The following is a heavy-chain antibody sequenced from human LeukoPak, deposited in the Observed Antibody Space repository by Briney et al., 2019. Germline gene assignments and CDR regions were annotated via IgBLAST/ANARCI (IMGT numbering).Heavy chain of an antibody. V-gene: IGHV3-23*01. D-gene: IGHD3-10*01. J-gene: IGHJ6*02. CDR1: GFXFSSYA. Sequence: PGGSLRLSCAASGFXFSSYAINWVRQAPGKGLEWVSAISGSGGSTYYADSVKGRFTISRDNSKNTLYVLMNSLRAEDTAVYYCAKAYIMVRGVYGMDVWGQGTTVTVSS. CDR2: ISGSGGST. CDR3: AKAYIMVRGVYGMDV.